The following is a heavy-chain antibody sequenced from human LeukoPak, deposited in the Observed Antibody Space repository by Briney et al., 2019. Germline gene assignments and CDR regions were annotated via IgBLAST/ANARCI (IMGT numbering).Heavy chain of an antibody. D-gene: IGHD6-19*01. CDR1: GGTFSSYA. CDR3: AVGYSSGWYFD. Sequence: GASVKISCKASGGTFSSYAISWVRQAPGQGLEWMGGIIPIFGTANYAQKFQGRVTITADESTSTAYMELSSLRSEDTAVYYCAVGYSSGWYFDWGQGPLVTVSS. CDR2: IIPIFGTA. V-gene: IGHV1-69*13. J-gene: IGHJ4*02.